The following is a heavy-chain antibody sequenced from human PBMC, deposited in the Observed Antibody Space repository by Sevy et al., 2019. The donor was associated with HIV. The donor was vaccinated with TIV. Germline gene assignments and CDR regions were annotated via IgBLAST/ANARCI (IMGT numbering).Heavy chain of an antibody. J-gene: IGHJ4*02. CDR2: INSDGSST. Sequence: GGCLRLSCAASGFTFSSYWMHWVRQAPGKGLVWVSRINSDGSSTSYADSVKGRFTISRDNAKNTLYLQMNSLRAEDTAVYYCAREDQAAAEPFDYWGQGTLVTVSS. D-gene: IGHD6-13*01. CDR3: AREDQAAAEPFDY. V-gene: IGHV3-74*01. CDR1: GFTFSSYW.